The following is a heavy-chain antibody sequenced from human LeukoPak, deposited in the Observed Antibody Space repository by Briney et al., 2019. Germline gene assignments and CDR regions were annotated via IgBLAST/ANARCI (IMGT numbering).Heavy chain of an antibody. CDR2: IYPGDSDT. V-gene: IGHV5-51*01. Sequence: GESLKISCKTSGHSFTSSWIGWVRQMPGKGLEWMGIIYPGDSDTKYSPSFQGQVTMSVDKSISTAYLQWSSLKASDTAMYFCARHVDSTGTKMDFWGQGTLVTVSS. D-gene: IGHD3-22*01. CDR3: ARHVDSTGTKMDF. CDR1: GHSFTSSW. J-gene: IGHJ4*02.